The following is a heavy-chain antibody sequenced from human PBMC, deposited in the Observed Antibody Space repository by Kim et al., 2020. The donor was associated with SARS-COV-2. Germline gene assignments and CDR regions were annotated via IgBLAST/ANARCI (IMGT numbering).Heavy chain of an antibody. CDR1: GYTFTGYY. Sequence: ASVKVSCKASGYTFTGYYMHWVRQAPGQGLEWMGWINPNSGGTNYSQKFQGRVTMTRDTFISTAYMELSRLRSDDTALYYCARDSHYYGMDVWGQGTTVTVSS. V-gene: IGHV1-2*02. J-gene: IGHJ6*02. CDR2: INPNSGGT. CDR3: ARDSHYYGMDV.